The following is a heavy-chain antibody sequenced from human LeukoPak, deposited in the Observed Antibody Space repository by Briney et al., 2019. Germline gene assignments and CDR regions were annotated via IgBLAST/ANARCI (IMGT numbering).Heavy chain of an antibody. CDR1: GGSISNYF. D-gene: IGHD3-10*01. J-gene: IGHJ4*02. CDR3: ARDRGAAAAIDS. Sequence: SEPLSLTCTVSGGSISNYFWSWLRQPPGKGLEWIGYIYDSGSTNYNPSPKRRVTISVDTSKNQFSLKLSSVTAADTAVYYCARDRGAAAAIDSWGQGTLVTVSS. V-gene: IGHV4-59*01. CDR2: IYDSGST.